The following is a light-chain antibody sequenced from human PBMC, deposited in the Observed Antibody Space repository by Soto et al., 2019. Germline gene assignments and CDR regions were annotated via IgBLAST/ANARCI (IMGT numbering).Light chain of an antibody. V-gene: IGLV1-40*01. Sequence: QSALTQPPSVSGAPGKRVTISCTGSSSNIGAGYDVHWYQQLPGTAPKLLIYGNSNRPSGVPDRFSGSKSGTSASLAITGLQAEDEADYYCQSYDSSLSAVVFGGGTKLTVL. CDR1: SSNIGAGYD. CDR2: GNS. CDR3: QSYDSSLSAVV. J-gene: IGLJ2*01.